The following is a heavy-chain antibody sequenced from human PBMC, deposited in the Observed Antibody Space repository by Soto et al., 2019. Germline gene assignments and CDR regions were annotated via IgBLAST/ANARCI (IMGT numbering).Heavy chain of an antibody. Sequence: EVQLVESGGGLVKPGGSLRLSCAASGFTFSNAWMNWVRQAPGKGLEWVVRIKSKTDGGTTDYAAPVKGRFTISREYSKNTLYLQMNSRKTEDPAVYYCTTDPAFLSGYYGDGLGYWCKGTLVTVSS. CDR1: GFTFSNAW. V-gene: IGHV3-15*07. D-gene: IGHD3-3*01. CDR3: TTDPAFLSGYYGDGLGY. CDR2: IKSKTDGGTT. J-gene: IGHJ4*02.